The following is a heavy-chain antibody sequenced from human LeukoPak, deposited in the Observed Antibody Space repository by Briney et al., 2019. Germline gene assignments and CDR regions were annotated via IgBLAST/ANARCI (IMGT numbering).Heavy chain of an antibody. V-gene: IGHV4-34*01. J-gene: IGHJ4*02. D-gene: IGHD3-22*01. CDR2: INHSGSA. Sequence: SETLCLTCAVYGGPFSGYYWSWIRQPPGKGLEWIGEINHSGSANYNPSLKSRVTISVDMSKNQFSLKLSSVTAADTAVYYCARARGDYYDSSSYYSAFDYWGQGTLVTVSS. CDR1: GGPFSGYY. CDR3: ARARGDYYDSSSYYSAFDY.